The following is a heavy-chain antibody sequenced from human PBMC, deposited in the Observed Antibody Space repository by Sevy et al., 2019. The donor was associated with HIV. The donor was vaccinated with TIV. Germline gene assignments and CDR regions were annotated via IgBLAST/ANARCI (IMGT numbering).Heavy chain of an antibody. V-gene: IGHV3-23*01. CDR3: ARGQDSSCWYNTRSNWFDP. CDR2: ICGSGSST. Sequence: AGSLRLSCAASGFTFSTYAMTWVRQAPGGELEWVSVICGSGSSTYYADSVKGRFTISRDNSKNTLFLQMNSLRADDAAAYYCARGQDSSCWYNTRSNWFDPWGQGTLVTVSS. D-gene: IGHD6-13*01. CDR1: GFTFSTYA. J-gene: IGHJ5*02.